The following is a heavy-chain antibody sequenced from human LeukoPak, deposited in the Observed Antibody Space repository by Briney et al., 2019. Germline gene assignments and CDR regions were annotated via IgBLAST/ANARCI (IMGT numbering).Heavy chain of an antibody. V-gene: IGHV4-38-2*01. J-gene: IGHJ4*02. D-gene: IGHD2-2*01. Sequence: SETLSLTCAVTGYSINTGRYWGSIRQPPGKGLEWIGSIYQSGSTYYNPSLKSRVTISVDTSKNQFSLNLRSVTAADTAVYYCARSLSTAGLDYLAQGTLVTVSS. CDR2: IYQSGST. CDR3: ARSLSTAGLDY. CDR1: GYSINTGRY.